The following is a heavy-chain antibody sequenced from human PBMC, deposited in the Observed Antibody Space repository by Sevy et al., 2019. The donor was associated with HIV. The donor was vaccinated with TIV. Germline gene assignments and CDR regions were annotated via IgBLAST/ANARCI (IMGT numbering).Heavy chain of an antibody. D-gene: IGHD7-27*01. V-gene: IGHV3-30-3*01. CDR2: ISFDGNNK. CDR1: GFTFSSYT. Sequence: GGSLRLSCAASGFTFSSYTIHWVRQAPGKGLEWVTVISFDGNNKYYADSVKGRFTISRDNSKNTLYLQMNSLRSEDTAVYYCARVGRPGDQDDDYFDYWGQGTLVTVSS. J-gene: IGHJ4*02. CDR3: ARVGRPGDQDDDYFDY.